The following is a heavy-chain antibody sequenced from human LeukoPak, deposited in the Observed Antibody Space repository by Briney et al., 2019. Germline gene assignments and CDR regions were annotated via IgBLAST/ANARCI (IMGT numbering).Heavy chain of an antibody. J-gene: IGHJ4*02. CDR2: ISAYNGNT. V-gene: IGHV1-18*01. Sequence: ASVKVSCKVSGYTLTELSMHWVRQAPGQGLEWMGWISAYNGNTNYAQKLQGRVTMTTDTSTSTAYMELRSLRSDDTAVYYCARRGRITHPDYWGQGTLVTVSS. CDR3: ARRGRITHPDY. D-gene: IGHD3-10*01. CDR1: GYTLTELS.